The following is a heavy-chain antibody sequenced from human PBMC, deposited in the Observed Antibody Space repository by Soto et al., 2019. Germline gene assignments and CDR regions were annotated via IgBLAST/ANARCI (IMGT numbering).Heavy chain of an antibody. D-gene: IGHD2-15*01. J-gene: IGHJ4*02. CDR1: GYTFTSYA. V-gene: IGHV1-3*01. CDR3: AREPDIVVVVAATGPLDY. Sequence: XSVKVSCKASGYTFTSYAMHWVRQAPGQSLEWMGWINAGNGNTKYSQKFQGRVTITRDTSASTAYMELSSLRSEDTAVYYCAREPDIVVVVAATGPLDYWGQGTLVTVSS. CDR2: INAGNGNT.